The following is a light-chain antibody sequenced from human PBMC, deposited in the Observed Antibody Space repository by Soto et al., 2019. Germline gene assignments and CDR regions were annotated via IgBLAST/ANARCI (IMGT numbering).Light chain of an antibody. CDR3: SSYAGSGILYV. J-gene: IGLJ1*01. CDR2: EVT. CDR1: SSDIGAYDY. V-gene: IGLV2-8*01. Sequence: SALTQPPSASGSAGQSVTISCTGTSSDIGAYDYVSWYQQHPGKAPKLIIYEVTKRPSGVPDRFSASKSGNTASLTVSGLQAEDEADYYCSSYAGSGILYVFGAGTRSPS.